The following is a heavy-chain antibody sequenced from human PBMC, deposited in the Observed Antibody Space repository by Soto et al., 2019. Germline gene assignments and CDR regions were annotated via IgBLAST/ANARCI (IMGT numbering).Heavy chain of an antibody. V-gene: IGHV4-34*01. Sequence: SETLSLTCAVYGGSFSGYXWSWIRQPPGKGLEWIGEINHSGSTNYNPSLKSRVTISVDTSKNQLSLKLSSVTAADTAVYYCARGPVEDIVVVPADPSFDYWGQGTLVTVSS. J-gene: IGHJ4*02. CDR1: GGSFSGYX. CDR2: INHSGST. CDR3: ARGPVEDIVVVPADPSFDY. D-gene: IGHD2-2*01.